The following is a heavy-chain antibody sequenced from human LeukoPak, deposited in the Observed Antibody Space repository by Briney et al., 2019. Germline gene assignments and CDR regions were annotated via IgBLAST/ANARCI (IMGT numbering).Heavy chain of an antibody. D-gene: IGHD6-19*01. Sequence: GESLKISCKGSGYSFTSYWIGWVRQMPGKGLERMGIIYPGVSDTRYSPSFQGQVTISADKSISTAYLQWSSLKASDTAMYYCERHVEGSGSFIDYWGQGTLVTVSS. CDR2: IYPGVSDT. V-gene: IGHV5-51*01. J-gene: IGHJ4*02. CDR3: ERHVEGSGSFIDY. CDR1: GYSFTSYW.